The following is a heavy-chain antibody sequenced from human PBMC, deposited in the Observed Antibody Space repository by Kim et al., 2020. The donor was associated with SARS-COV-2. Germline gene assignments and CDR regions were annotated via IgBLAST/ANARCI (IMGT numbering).Heavy chain of an antibody. CDR3: ARAQDIVVVVAATPRFDY. J-gene: IGHJ4*02. V-gene: IGHV1-18*01. Sequence: ASVKVSCKASGYTFTSYGISWVRQAPGQGLEWMGWISAYNGNTNYAQKLQGRVTMTTDTSTSTAYMELRSLRSDDTAVYYCARAQDIVVVVAATPRFDYWGQGTLVTVSS. D-gene: IGHD2-15*01. CDR2: ISAYNGNT. CDR1: GYTFTSYG.